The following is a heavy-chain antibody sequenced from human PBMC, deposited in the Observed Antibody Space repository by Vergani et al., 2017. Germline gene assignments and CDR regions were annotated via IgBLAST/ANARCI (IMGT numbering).Heavy chain of an antibody. CDR3: ARAGTGLVPKRFYYYGMDV. V-gene: IGHV4-34*01. J-gene: IGHJ6*02. CDR2: INQSGST. D-gene: IGHD6-6*01. Sequence: QVQLQQWGAGLLKPSETLSLTCAVYGGSFSGYYWSWIRQPPGKGLEWIGEINQSGSTNYNPSLKSRVTISVDTSKNQFSLKLSSVTAADTAVYYCARAGTGLVPKRFYYYGMDVWGQGTTVTVPS. CDR1: GGSFSGYY.